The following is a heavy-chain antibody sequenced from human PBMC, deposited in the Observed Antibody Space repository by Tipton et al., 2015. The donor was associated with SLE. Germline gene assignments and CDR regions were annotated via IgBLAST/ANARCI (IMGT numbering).Heavy chain of an antibody. J-gene: IGHJ2*01. D-gene: IGHD6-13*01. CDR1: GGSFSGYY. Sequence: TLSLTCAVYGGSFSGYYWNWIRQPPGKGLEWIGEINHSGSTNYNPSLKSRVTISVDTSKNQFSLKLSSVTAADTAVYYCARQSIAAAGSYGYWYFDLWGRGTLVTVSS. CDR2: INHSGST. V-gene: IGHV4-34*01. CDR3: ARQSIAAAGSYGYWYFDL.